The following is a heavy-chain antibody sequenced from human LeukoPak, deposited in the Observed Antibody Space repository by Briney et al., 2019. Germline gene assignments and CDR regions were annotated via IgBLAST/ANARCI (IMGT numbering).Heavy chain of an antibody. CDR1: GFTFNQYS. CDR2: IGKTSNYI. J-gene: IGHJ6*02. D-gene: IGHD3-9*01. V-gene: IGHV3-21*06. CDR3: VSRYIDRFVPAGV. Sequence: GGSLRLSCVASGFTFNQYSMNWVRQAPGKGLEWVSSIGKTSNYIYYADSVKGRFTISRDNAKNSLYLQMNSLRAEDTAVYYCVSRYIDRFVPAGVWGQGTTVTVSS.